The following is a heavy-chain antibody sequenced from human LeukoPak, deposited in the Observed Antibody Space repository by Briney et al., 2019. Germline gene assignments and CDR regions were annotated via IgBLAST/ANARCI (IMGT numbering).Heavy chain of an antibody. J-gene: IGHJ4*02. CDR2: ISGSGGST. CDR1: GFTFSSYA. V-gene: IGHV3-23*01. D-gene: IGHD3-10*01. CDR3: AKASRSGVRGIFDY. Sequence: GGSLRLSCAASGFTFSSYAMSWVRQAPGKGLEWVSAISGSGGSTYYADSVKGRLTISRDNSKNTLYLQMNSLRAEDTAVYYCAKASRSGVRGIFDYWGQGTLVTVSS.